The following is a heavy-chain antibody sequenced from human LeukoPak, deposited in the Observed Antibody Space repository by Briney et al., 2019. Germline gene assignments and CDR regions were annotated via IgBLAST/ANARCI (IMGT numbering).Heavy chain of an antibody. CDR1: GFTFSTYA. CDR3: ASRRLWLQNGESAFEY. Sequence: GGSLRLSCAASGFTFSTYAMHWVRQAPSKGLEWVAVISYDGSNKYYADSVNGRFTISRDNSKDTLYLQMNSLRAEDTAVYYCASRRLWLQNGESAFEYWGQGPLVTVSS. J-gene: IGHJ4*02. V-gene: IGHV3-30-3*01. D-gene: IGHD5-18*01. CDR2: ISYDGSNK.